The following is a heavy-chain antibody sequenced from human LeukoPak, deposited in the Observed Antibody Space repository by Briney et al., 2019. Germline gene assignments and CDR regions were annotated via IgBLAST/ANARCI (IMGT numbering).Heavy chain of an antibody. CDR3: ARDVGGDLAPYYFDY. CDR1: GFIFSSYS. CDR2: ISTSSSYI. V-gene: IGHV3-21*01. J-gene: IGHJ4*02. Sequence: GGSLRLSCAASGFIFSSYSMNWVRQAPGKGLEWVSSISTSSSYINYADSVKGRFTISRDNAKNSLYLQMNSLRAEDTAVYYCARDVGGDLAPYYFDYWGQGTLVIVSS. D-gene: IGHD4-17*01.